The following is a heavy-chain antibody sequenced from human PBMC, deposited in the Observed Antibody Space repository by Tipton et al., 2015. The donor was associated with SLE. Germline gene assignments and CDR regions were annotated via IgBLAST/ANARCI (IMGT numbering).Heavy chain of an antibody. J-gene: IGHJ3*02. D-gene: IGHD2-15*01. CDR3: TKCSGGSCSGYALDI. CDR1: GFTVSSDY. Sequence: SLRLSCAASGFTVSSDYMSWVRQAPGKGLEWVAFIRYDGGNKYYGDSVEGRFTISRDNSKNTLYLQMNSLRAEDTAVYYCTKCSGGSCSGYALDIWGQGTVVTVSS. V-gene: IGHV3-30*02. CDR2: IRYDGGNK.